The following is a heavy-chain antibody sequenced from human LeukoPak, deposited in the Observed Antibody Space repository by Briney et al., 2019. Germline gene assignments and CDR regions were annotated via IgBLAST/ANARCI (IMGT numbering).Heavy chain of an antibody. CDR2: INWNGGST. J-gene: IGHJ4*02. CDR3: ARGKYYYDSSGYLYWDY. CDR1: GFTFDDYG. V-gene: IGHV3-20*01. Sequence: GGSLRLSCAASGFTFDDYGMSWVRQAPGKGLEWVSGINWNGGSTGYADSVKGRFTISRDNAKNPLYLQMNSLRAEDTALYHCARGKYYYDSSGYLYWDYWGQGTLVTVSS. D-gene: IGHD3-22*01.